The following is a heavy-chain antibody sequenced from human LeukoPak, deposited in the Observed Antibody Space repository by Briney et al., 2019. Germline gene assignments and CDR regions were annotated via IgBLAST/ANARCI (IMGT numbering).Heavy chain of an antibody. CDR2: IYYSGST. D-gene: IGHD5-12*01. V-gene: IGHV4-59*08. Sequence: SETLSLPCTVSGGFISSYYWSWIRQPPGKGLEWIGYIYYSGSTSYNPSLKSRVTMSADTSKNQFSLRLSSVTAADTAVYYCARRGAYSGNDLAWYFDLWGRGTLVTVSS. CDR3: ARRGAYSGNDLAWYFDL. CDR1: GGFISSYY. J-gene: IGHJ2*01.